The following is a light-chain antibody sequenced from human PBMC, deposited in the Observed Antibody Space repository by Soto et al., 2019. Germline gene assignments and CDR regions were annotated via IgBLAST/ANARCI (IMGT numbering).Light chain of an antibody. V-gene: IGKV1-9*01. CDR2: TVA. CDR1: QVISDY. Sequence: DIQFTQSPTFMSASVGDSVTITCRASQVISDYIAWYQQKPGTAPKLLIYTVATLQSGVPSRFSGSGSGTEFTLTISSLQPEDFATYYCQQLNSYPITFGQGTRLEIK. J-gene: IGKJ5*01. CDR3: QQLNSYPIT.